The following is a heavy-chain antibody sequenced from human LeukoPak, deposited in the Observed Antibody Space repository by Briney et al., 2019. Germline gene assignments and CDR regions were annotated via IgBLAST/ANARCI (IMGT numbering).Heavy chain of an antibody. V-gene: IGHV4-59*01. CDR3: ARVEFDGVAAAGSLDY. J-gene: IGHJ4*02. CDR1: GGSISSYY. CDR2: ISYTGRT. D-gene: IGHD6-13*01. Sequence: PSETLSLTCTVSGGSISSYYWSWIRQPPGKGLEWIGYISYTGRTNYNPSLKSRVTISVDTSKNQFSLKMRSVTAADTAVYYCARVEFDGVAAAGSLDYWGQGILVTVSS.